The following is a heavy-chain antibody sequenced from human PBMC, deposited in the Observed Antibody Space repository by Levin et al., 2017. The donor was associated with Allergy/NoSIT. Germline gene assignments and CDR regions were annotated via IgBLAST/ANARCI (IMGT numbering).Heavy chain of an antibody. J-gene: IGHJ3*02. CDR3: ARLIGQIVGTAGPRAFDS. V-gene: IGHV5-51*01. CDR1: GYSFSKCW. CDR2: IYPDDSDT. D-gene: IGHD2-21*02. Sequence: GGSLGLSCKASGYSFSKCWVGWVRQMPGKGLEWMGVIYPDDSDTRYSPSFQGQVTISADRSINTAYLQWASLEASDTAMYYCARLIGQIVGTAGPRAFDSWGQGTMITVSS.